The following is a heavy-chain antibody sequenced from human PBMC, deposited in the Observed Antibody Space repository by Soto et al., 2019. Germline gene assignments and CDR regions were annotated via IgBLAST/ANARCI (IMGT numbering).Heavy chain of an antibody. CDR1: GFTCSSYW. J-gene: IGHJ4*02. D-gene: IGHD2-15*01. CDR3: ARDRYVLRSGGSCYDY. Sequence: GGSLRLSCAASGFTCSSYWMSWVRQATGKGLEWVANIKQDGSEKYYVDSVKGRFTISRDNAKNSLYLQMNSLRAEDTAVYYCARDRYVLRSGGSCYDYWGQGTLVTVSS. CDR2: IKQDGSEK. V-gene: IGHV3-7*01.